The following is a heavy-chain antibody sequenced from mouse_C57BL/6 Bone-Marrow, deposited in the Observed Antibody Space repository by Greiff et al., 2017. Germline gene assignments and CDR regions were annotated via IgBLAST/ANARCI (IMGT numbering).Heavy chain of an antibody. CDR1: GYTFTSYW. J-gene: IGHJ1*03. CDR2: IHPNSGST. V-gene: IGHV1-64*01. CDR3: ARGFSYGSSHWYFDV. Sequence: QVQLQQPGAELVKPGASVKLSCKASGYTFTSYWMHWVKQRPGQGLEWIGMIHPNSGSTNYNEKFKSKATLTVDKSSSTAYMQLSSLTSEDSAVYYCARGFSYGSSHWYFDVWGTGTTVTVSS. D-gene: IGHD1-1*01.